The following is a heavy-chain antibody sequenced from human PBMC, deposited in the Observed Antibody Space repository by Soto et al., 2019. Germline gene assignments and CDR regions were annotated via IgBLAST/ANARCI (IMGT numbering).Heavy chain of an antibody. CDR3: ARYLNYYDSSGYYFVWDYFDY. D-gene: IGHD3-22*01. CDR1: GVSISSGGYY. V-gene: IGHV4-31*03. J-gene: IGHJ4*02. Sequence: SETLSLTCTVSGVSISSGGYYWSWIRQHPGKGLEWIGYIYYSGSTYYNPSLKSRVTISVDTSKNQFSLKLSSVTAADTAVYYCARYLNYYDSSGYYFVWDYFDYWGQGTLVTVSS. CDR2: IYYSGST.